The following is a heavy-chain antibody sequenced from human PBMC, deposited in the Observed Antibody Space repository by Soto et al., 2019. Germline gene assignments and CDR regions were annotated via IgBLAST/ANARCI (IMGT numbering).Heavy chain of an antibody. V-gene: IGHV1-18*01. CDR1: GYTFTSYG. J-gene: IGHJ6*02. CDR3: ARVGYCSSTSCYAGSPYYYYYGMDV. D-gene: IGHD2-2*01. Sequence: ASVKVSCKASGYTFTSYGISWVRQAPGQGLEWMGWISAYNGNTNYAQKLQGRVTMTTDTSTSTAYMELRSLRSDDTAVYYCARVGYCSSTSCYAGSPYYYYYGMDVWGQGTTVTVS. CDR2: ISAYNGNT.